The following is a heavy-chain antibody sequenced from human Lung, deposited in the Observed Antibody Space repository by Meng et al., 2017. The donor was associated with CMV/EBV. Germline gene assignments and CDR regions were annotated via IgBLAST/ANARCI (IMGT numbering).Heavy chain of an antibody. J-gene: IGHJ4*02. D-gene: IGHD3-22*01. CDR1: GFTLSSHS. CDR3: TRDSGAYYDSSGFDY. Sequence: GESLKISCAASGFTLSSHSMNWVRQAPGKGLEWVSSITSSSSYIYYADSVKGRFTVSRDNARNSQFQQKNDLRAEDTAVYYCTRDSGAYYDSSGFDYWGQGTLVTVSS. CDR2: ITSSSSYI. V-gene: IGHV3-21*01.